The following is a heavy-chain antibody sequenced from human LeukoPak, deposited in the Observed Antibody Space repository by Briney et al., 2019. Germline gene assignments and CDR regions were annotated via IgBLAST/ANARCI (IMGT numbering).Heavy chain of an antibody. CDR2: IYYSGST. Sequence: SETLSLTCTVSGGSISSSSYYWGWIRQPPGKGLEWIGSIYYSGSTYYNPSLKSRVTISVDTSKNQFSLKLSSVTAADTAVYYCARLLRGYSYGRGWFDPWGQGTLVTVSS. CDR3: ARLLRGYSYGRGWFDP. D-gene: IGHD5-18*01. CDR1: GGSISSSSYY. J-gene: IGHJ5*02. V-gene: IGHV4-39*01.